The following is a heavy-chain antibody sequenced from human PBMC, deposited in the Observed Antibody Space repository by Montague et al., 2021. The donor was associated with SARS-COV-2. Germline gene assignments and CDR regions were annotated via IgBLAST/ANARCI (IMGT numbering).Heavy chain of an antibody. D-gene: IGHD3-10*01. CDR1: GDSVSSNSAT. CDR3: TSGREGNYNIMDV. CDR2: TYYRSKWYN. Sequence: CAISGDSVSSNSATWNWVRQSPSRGLEWLGRTYYRSKWYNDYAXXXRGRVTINPDTSKNQFSLQLNSVTPEDTAIYYCTSGREGNYNIMDVWGQRTTVTVSS. J-gene: IGHJ6*02. V-gene: IGHV6-1*01.